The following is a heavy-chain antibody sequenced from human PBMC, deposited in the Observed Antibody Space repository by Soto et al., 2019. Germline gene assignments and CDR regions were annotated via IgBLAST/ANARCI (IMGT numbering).Heavy chain of an antibody. CDR1: GGSVGSGSYY. J-gene: IGHJ4*02. CDR3: ARELYYYDSSGYSPPDY. Sequence: SETLSLTCTVSGGSVGSGSYYWSWIRQPPGKGLEWIGYIYYSGSTNYNPSLKSRVTISVDTSKNQFSLKLSSVTAADTAVYYCARELYYYDSSGYSPPDYWGQGTLVTVSS. V-gene: IGHV4-61*01. CDR2: IYYSGST. D-gene: IGHD3-22*01.